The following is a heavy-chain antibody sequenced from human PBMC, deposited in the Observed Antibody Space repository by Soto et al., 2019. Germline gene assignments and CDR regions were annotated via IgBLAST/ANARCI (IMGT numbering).Heavy chain of an antibody. CDR3: ARGDCVAGSCYSLAGSFYYNMDV. CDR2: INSDGSVS. Sequence: EVQLVESGGGLVQPGGSLRLSCAASGFTFSNYWMYWVRQAPGKGLEWVSRINSDGSVSSHADSVKGRLTISRDNVKNTLYLHMDSLRAEDTAVYYCARGDCVAGSCYSLAGSFYYNMDVWGKGTTVTVFS. CDR1: GFTFSNYW. J-gene: IGHJ6*03. V-gene: IGHV3-74*02. D-gene: IGHD2-15*01.